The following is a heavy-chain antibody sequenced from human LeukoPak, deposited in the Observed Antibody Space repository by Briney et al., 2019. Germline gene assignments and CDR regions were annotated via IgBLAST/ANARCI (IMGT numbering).Heavy chain of an antibody. CDR3: ARDAQRGFDYSNSLQY. CDR1: EFTFSHYA. CDR2: IWSDATNR. D-gene: IGHD4-11*01. J-gene: IGHJ4*02. V-gene: IGHV3-33*01. Sequence: GGSLRLSCEASEFTFSHYAMHWVRQAPGKGLEWVAVIWSDATNRYYADSVKGRFSIYRDDSQKRVFLQMNSLRAEDTAVYYCARDAQRGFDYSNSLQYWGEGALVTVAS.